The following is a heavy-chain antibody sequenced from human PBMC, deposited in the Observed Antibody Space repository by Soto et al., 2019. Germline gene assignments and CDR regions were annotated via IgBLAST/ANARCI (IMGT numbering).Heavy chain of an antibody. Sequence: GASVKVSCKASGYTFTSYGISWVRKAPGQGLEWMGWISAYNGNTNYAQKLQGRVTMTTDTSTSTAYMELRSLRSDDTAVYYCARDPYSGSYFDYYYYGMDVWGQGTTVTVSS. CDR1: GYTFTSYG. D-gene: IGHD1-26*01. CDR2: ISAYNGNT. J-gene: IGHJ6*02. V-gene: IGHV1-18*01. CDR3: ARDPYSGSYFDYYYYGMDV.